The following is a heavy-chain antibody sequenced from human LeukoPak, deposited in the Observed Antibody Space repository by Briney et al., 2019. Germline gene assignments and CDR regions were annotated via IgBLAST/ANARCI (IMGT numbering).Heavy chain of an antibody. D-gene: IGHD3-10*01. V-gene: IGHV4-34*01. CDR3: ARREVRDPKLYYFDY. J-gene: IGHJ4*02. Sequence: PSETLSLTCAVYGGSFSGYYWSWIRQPPGKGLEWIGEINHSGSTNYNPSLKSRVTISVDTSKNQFSLKLSSVTAADTAVYYCARREVRDPKLYYFDYWGQGTLVTVSS. CDR2: INHSGST. CDR1: GGSFSGYY.